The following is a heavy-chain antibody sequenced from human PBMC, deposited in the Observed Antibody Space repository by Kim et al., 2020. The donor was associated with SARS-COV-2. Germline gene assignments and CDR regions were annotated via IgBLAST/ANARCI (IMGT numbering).Heavy chain of an antibody. CDR2: IDHSDSYT. Sequence: GESLKISCKGSGYSFTSYWISWVRQMPGKGLEWMGRIDHSDSYTNYSPSFQGHVTISADKSISTAYLQWSSLKASDTAMYYCARHSSPSFYDILTGPAVGYYGMDVWGQGTTVTVSS. J-gene: IGHJ6*02. CDR3: ARHSSPSFYDILTGPAVGYYGMDV. V-gene: IGHV5-10-1*01. D-gene: IGHD3-9*01. CDR1: GYSFTSYW.